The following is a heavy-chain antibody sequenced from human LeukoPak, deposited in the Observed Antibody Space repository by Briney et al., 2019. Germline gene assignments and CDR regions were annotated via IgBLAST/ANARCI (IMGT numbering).Heavy chain of an antibody. D-gene: IGHD3-22*01. J-gene: IGHJ5*02. V-gene: IGHV4-61*02. CDR1: GVSVSSGSYY. CDR3: ARLVDTPVIRGYYFDP. Sequence: SQTLSLTCTVSGVSVSSGSYYWRWIRQPAGKGLEWIGRIYISGSTNYNSSLRGRVTMSIDTSKNQFSLTLTSVPAADTAVYYCARLVDTPVIRGYYFDPWGQGTLVTVSS. CDR2: IYISGST.